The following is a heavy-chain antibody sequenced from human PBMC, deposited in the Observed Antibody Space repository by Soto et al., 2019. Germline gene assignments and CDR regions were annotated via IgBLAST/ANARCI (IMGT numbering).Heavy chain of an antibody. J-gene: IGHJ5*02. Sequence: ASVKVSCKVSGYTFTDFYIHWVRQAPGQGLEWMGWIDPNSGGTKSAQKFQGRVTMTRDTSITTASIELRRLTSDDTAVYYCVRDFLGNVVSVPPPWGQGTKVTVYS. V-gene: IGHV1-2*02. CDR2: IDPNSGGT. CDR3: VRDFLGNVVSVPPP. D-gene: IGHD2-15*01. CDR1: GYTFTDFY.